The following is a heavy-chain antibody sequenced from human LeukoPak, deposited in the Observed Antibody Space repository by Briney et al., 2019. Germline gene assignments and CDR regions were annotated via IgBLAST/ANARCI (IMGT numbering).Heavy chain of an antibody. Sequence: SETPSLTCAVSGGSISSYYWSWIRQPPGKGLEWIGEINHSGSTNYNPSLKSRVTISVDTSKNQFSLKLSSVTAADTAVYYCAREVGGYSYGYRPTELYWYFDLWGRGTLVTVSS. CDR2: INHSGST. J-gene: IGHJ2*01. CDR3: AREVGGYSYGYRPTELYWYFDL. V-gene: IGHV4-34*01. CDR1: GGSISSYY. D-gene: IGHD5-18*01.